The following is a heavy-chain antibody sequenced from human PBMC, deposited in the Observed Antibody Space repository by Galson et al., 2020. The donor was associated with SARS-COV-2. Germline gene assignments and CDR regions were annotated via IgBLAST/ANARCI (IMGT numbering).Heavy chain of an antibody. V-gene: IGHV4-31*03. CDR3: ARAPITMIVVVDAFDI. J-gene: IGHJ3*02. Sequence: ETSETLSLTCTVSGGSISSGGYYWSWIRQHPGKGLEWIGYIYYSGSTYYNPSLKSRVTISVDTSKNQFSLKLSSVTAADTAVYYCARAPITMIVVVDAFDIWGQGT. D-gene: IGHD3-22*01. CDR2: IYYSGST. CDR1: GGSISSGGYY.